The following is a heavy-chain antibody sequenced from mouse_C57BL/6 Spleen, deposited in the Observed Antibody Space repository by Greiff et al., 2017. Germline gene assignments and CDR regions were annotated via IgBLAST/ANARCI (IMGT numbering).Heavy chain of an antibody. Sequence: EVKLVESGGGLVKPGGSLKLSCAASGFTFSSYAMSWVRQTPEKRLEWVATISDGGSYTYYPDTVKGRFTISRDNAKNNLYLQMSHLKSEDTAMYYCARDLTADWYFDVWGTGTTVTVSS. D-gene: IGHD4-1*01. CDR3: ARDLTADWYFDV. CDR2: ISDGGSYT. V-gene: IGHV5-4*01. CDR1: GFTFSSYA. J-gene: IGHJ1*03.